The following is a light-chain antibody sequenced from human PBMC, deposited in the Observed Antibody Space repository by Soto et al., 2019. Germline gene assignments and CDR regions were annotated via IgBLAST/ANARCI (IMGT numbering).Light chain of an antibody. V-gene: IGLV2-14*03. Sequence: QSVLTQPASVSGSPGQSITISCTGTSRDVGGYNFVSWYQQHPGKAPKLMIYDVTYRPSGVSNRFSGSKSGNTASLTISGLQAEDEADYYCSSYTTSSTLEVLFGGGTKVTVL. CDR1: SRDVGGYNF. CDR2: DVT. CDR3: SSYTTSSTLEVL. J-gene: IGLJ2*01.